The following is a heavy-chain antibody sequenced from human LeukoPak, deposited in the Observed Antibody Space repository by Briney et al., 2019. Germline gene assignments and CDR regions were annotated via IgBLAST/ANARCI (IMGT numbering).Heavy chain of an antibody. Sequence: GGSLRLSCAASGFTFSSYSMNWVRQAPGKGLEWVSYISSSSSTIYYADSVKGRFTISRDNAKNSLYLQMNSLRAEDTAVYYCARNTGYSYGPGAFDIWGQGTMVTVSS. J-gene: IGHJ3*02. CDR3: ARNTGYSYGPGAFDI. D-gene: IGHD5-18*01. CDR2: ISSSSSTI. V-gene: IGHV3-48*04. CDR1: GFTFSSYS.